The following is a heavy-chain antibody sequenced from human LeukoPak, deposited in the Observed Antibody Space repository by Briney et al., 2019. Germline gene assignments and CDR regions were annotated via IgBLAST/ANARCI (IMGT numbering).Heavy chain of an antibody. J-gene: IGHJ5*02. V-gene: IGHV3-30*04. CDR1: GFTFSSYA. CDR3: ARDPIWFGELLYGGSWFDP. Sequence: GGSLRLSCAASGFTFSSYAMHWVRQAPGKGLEWVAVISYDGSNKYYADSVKGRFTISRDNSKNTLYLQMNSLRAEDTAVYYCARDPIWFGELLYGGSWFDPWGQGTLVTVSS. D-gene: IGHD3-10*01. CDR2: ISYDGSNK.